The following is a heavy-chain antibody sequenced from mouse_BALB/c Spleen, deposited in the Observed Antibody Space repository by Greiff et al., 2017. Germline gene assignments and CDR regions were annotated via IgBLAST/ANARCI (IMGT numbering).Heavy chain of an antibody. CDR1: GYTFTSYW. D-gene: IGHD1-1*01. CDR2: IYPGDGDT. J-gene: IGHJ4*01. V-gene: IGHV1-87*01. CDR3: ARSYYGSSYYAMDY. Sequence: VQLQQSGAELARPGASVKLSCKASGYTFTSYWMQWVKQRPGQGLEWIGAIYPGDGDTRYTQKFKGKATLTADKSSSTAYMQLSSLASEDSAVYYCARSYYGSSYYAMDYWGQGTSVTVSS.